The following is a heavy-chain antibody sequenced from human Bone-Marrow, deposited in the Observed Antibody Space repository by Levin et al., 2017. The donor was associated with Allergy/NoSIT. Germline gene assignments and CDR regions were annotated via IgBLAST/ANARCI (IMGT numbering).Heavy chain of an antibody. D-gene: IGHD3-16*01. CDR1: GFTFSIYA. CDR3: ARAADGDKGRYVDFDY. J-gene: IGHJ4*02. CDR2: ISESGGRT. V-gene: IGHV3-23*01. Sequence: SCAASGFTFSIYAMSWVRQAPGKGLEWVSGISESGGRTFYATSVKGRFTVSRDNSNTLSLQMNSLRVDDTAVYFCARAADGDKGRYVDFDYWGQGTLVTVSS.